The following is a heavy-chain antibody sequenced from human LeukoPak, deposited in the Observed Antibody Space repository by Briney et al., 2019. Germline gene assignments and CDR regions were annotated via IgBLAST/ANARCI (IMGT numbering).Heavy chain of an antibody. Sequence: GASVKVSCKASGYTFTSYDINWVRQATGQGLEWMGWMNPISGNTGYAQKFQGRVTMTRNTSISTAYMELSSLRSEDTAVYYCARESSSAGPYYYYYMDVWGKGTTVTASS. CDR3: ARESSSAGPYYYYYMDV. CDR2: MNPISGNT. V-gene: IGHV1-8*01. CDR1: GYTFTSYD. J-gene: IGHJ6*03. D-gene: IGHD6-6*01.